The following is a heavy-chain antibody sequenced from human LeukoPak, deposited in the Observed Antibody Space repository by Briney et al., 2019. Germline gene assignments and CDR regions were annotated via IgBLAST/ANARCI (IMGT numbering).Heavy chain of an antibody. CDR2: INPNSGNT. D-gene: IGHD2-8*01. CDR1: GYTFHRYY. V-gene: IGHV1-8*01. Sequence: WASVKVSCKASGYTFHRYYNNWVRQATGQAREWMGWINPNSGNTGYAQKFQGRVTMTRNTSISTAYMELSSLRSEDTAVYYCALFNDYYYYYMDVWGKGTTVTVSS. J-gene: IGHJ6*03. CDR3: ALFNDYYYYYMDV.